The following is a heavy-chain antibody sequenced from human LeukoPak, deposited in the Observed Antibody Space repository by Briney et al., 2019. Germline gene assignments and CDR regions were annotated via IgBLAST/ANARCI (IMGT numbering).Heavy chain of an antibody. Sequence: PSETLSLTCAVSGGSISSYYWSWVRQPPGKGLEWVGYIYYSGSTNYNTSLKSRVTLSVDKSKNQFSLKLSSVTAADTAGYYCARRYCSGGSCYPNWFDPWGQGTLVTVSS. D-gene: IGHD2-15*01. CDR1: GGSISSYY. CDR3: ARRYCSGGSCYPNWFDP. V-gene: IGHV4-59*01. CDR2: IYYSGST. J-gene: IGHJ5*02.